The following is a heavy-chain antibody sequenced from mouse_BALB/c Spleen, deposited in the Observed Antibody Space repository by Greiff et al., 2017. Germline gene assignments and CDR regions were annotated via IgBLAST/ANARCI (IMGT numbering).Heavy chain of an antibody. D-gene: IGHD2-3*01. V-gene: IGHV2-6-7*01. CDR1: GFSLTGYG. Sequence: VHLVESGPGLVAPSQSLSITCTVSGFSLTGYGVNWVRQPPGKGLEWLGMIWGDGSTYYNSALKSRLSISKDNSKSQVFLKMNSLQTDDTARYYCARDDGYPYWYFDVWGAGTTVTVSS. CDR2: IWGDGST. J-gene: IGHJ1*01. CDR3: ARDDGYPYWYFDV.